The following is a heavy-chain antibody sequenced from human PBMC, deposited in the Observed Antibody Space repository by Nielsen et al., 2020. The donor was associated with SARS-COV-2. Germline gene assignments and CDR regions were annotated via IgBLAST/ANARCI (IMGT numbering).Heavy chain of an antibody. CDR2: IYYSGST. D-gene: IGHD1-7*01. CDR1: GGSISSGGYY. V-gene: IGHV4-31*03. J-gene: IGHJ2*01. CDR3: ARSGITGTTWHWYFDL. Sequence: SETLSLTCTVSGGSISSGGYYWSWIRQHPGKGLEWIGYIYYSGSTYYNPSLKSRVTISVDTSKNQFSLKLSSVTAADTAVYYCARSGITGTTWHWYFDLWGRGTLVTVSS.